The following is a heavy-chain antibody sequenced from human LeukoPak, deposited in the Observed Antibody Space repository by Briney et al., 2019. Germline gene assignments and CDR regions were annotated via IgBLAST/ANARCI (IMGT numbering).Heavy chain of an antibody. V-gene: IGHV4-59*01. Sequence: SETLSPTCTVSGGSTSSYYWSWIRQPPGKGLEWIGYIYYSGSTNYNPSLKSRVTISVDTSKNQFSLKLSSVTAADTAVYYCARADPLRVALDVWGQGTTVTVSS. J-gene: IGHJ6*02. CDR2: IYYSGST. CDR3: ARADPLRVALDV. CDR1: GGSTSSYY. D-gene: IGHD3-3*01.